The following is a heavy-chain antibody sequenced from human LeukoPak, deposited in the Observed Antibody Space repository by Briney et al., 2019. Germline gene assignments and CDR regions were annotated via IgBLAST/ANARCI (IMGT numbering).Heavy chain of an antibody. CDR3: AKGSYYDSSGSFYFDY. D-gene: IGHD3-22*01. V-gene: IGHV3-23*01. Sequence: GGSLRLSCAASGFTFSSYGMNWVRQAPGKGLEWVSGISGSGDNTYYADSVKGRFTISRDNSKNTLYVQVNSLGTEDTAAYYCAKGSYYDSSGSFYFDYWGQGTLVTVSS. CDR1: GFTFSSYG. J-gene: IGHJ4*02. CDR2: ISGSGDNT.